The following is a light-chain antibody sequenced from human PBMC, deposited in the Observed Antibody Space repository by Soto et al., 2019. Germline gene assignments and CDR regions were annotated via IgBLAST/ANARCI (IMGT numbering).Light chain of an antibody. Sequence: EIVMTQSPATLSVSPGERATLSCRASQSVSSNLAWYQQKPGQAPRLLIYGVSTRATGIPARFIGSGSGTEFTLTISSLQSEDFAVYYCQHYNNWPPWTFGQGTKVEIK. CDR1: QSVSSN. CDR2: GVS. CDR3: QHYNNWPPWT. V-gene: IGKV3-15*01. J-gene: IGKJ1*01.